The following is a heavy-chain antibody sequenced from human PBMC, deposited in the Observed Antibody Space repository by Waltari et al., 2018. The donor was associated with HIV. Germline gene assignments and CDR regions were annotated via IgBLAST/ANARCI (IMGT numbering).Heavy chain of an antibody. D-gene: IGHD3-9*01. V-gene: IGHV3-33*01. CDR1: GFIFSDYA. Sequence: VQLVESGGTLVQSGRSLRVSCAASGFIFSDYAIHWVRQAPGKGLGWVTFVSADGNSKDYADFVGGRFNIAKDNSRKVAYLQMNDLLPNDTAVYSCVRGLKGAAANMPSGYWGQGTRVVVSS. J-gene: IGHJ4*01. CDR3: VRGLKGAAANMPSGY. CDR2: VSADGNSK.